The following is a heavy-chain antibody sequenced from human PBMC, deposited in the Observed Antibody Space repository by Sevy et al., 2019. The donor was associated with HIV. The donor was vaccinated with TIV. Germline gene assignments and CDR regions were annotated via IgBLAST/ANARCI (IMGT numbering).Heavy chain of an antibody. CDR1: GGSISSYY. V-gene: IGHV4-59*01. J-gene: IGHJ4*02. CDR3: VRLSSGYTYYFDY. CDR2: NYYSGST. D-gene: IGHD3-22*01. Sequence: SETLSLTCTVSGGSISSYYWSWIRQPPGKGLEGIGYNYYSGSTNYNPSLKRRVTISVDTSKNQFSLKRSSVTPADTAVYYCVRLSSGYTYYFDYGGQGTRVTVSS.